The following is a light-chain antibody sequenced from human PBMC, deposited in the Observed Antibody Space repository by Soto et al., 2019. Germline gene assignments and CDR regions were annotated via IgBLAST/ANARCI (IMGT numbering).Light chain of an antibody. CDR2: GAS. V-gene: IGKV3-20*01. CDR1: QSVSSSY. CDR3: QQDGSSPRT. Sequence: EIVLTQSPGTLSLSPGERATLSCRASQSVSSSYLAWYQQKPGQAPRLLIYGASSRATGIPDRFGGSGSGTDFTLNISRLEPEDFAVYYCQQDGSSPRTFGQGTKVDIK. J-gene: IGKJ1*01.